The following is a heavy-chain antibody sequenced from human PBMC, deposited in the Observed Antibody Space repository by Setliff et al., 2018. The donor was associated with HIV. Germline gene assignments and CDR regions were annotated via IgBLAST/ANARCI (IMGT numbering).Heavy chain of an antibody. D-gene: IGHD6-13*01. CDR2: VNHSGDT. J-gene: IGHJ4*01. CDR3: VRGRDYGSSWSRPFYFDF. V-gene: IGHV4-34*01. CDR1: GGSFSGYY. Sequence: SETLSLTCAVYGGSFSGYYWSWIRQSPGKDLEWIGEVNHSGDTTYNPSLKSRVTMSVDTSKNQFSLELSSLTSADTAIYYCVRGRDYGSSWSRPFYFDFGGHGNLVTVSS.